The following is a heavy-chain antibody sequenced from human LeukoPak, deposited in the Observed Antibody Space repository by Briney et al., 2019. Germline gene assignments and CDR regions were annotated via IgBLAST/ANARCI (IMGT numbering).Heavy chain of an antibody. J-gene: IGHJ1*01. Sequence: SETLSLTCTVSGVSISSYCWSWIRQPPGKGLEWIGYIYYSGSTNYNPSLKSRVTISVDTSKNQFSLKLSSVTAADTAVYHCTGVADEYFQHWGQGTLVTVSS. CDR3: TGVADEYFQH. CDR1: GVSISSYC. V-gene: IGHV4-59*01. D-gene: IGHD6-19*01. CDR2: IYYSGST.